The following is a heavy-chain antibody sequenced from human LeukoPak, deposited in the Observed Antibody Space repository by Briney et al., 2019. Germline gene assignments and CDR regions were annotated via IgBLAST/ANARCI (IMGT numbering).Heavy chain of an antibody. CDR2: ISGSGGST. D-gene: IGHD3-3*01. J-gene: IGHJ4*02. V-gene: IGHV3-23*01. CDR1: GFSINNYS. CDR3: AKDGESYDFWSGYLFDY. Sequence: GGSLRLSCAASGFSINNYSMNWVRQAPGKGLEWVSAISGSGGSTYYADSVKGRFTISRDNSKNTLYLQMNSLRAEDTAVYYCAKDGESYDFWSGYLFDYWGQGTLVTVSS.